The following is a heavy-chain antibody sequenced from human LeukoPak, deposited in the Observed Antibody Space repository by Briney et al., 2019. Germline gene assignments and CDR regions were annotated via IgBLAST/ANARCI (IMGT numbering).Heavy chain of an antibody. Sequence: GGSLRLSCAASGFTFSSYAMRWVRQAPGKGLEWVSSISSSSSYIYYADSVKGRFTISRDNAKNSLYLQMNSLRDEDTAVYYCARELEGWLRSYFDYWGQGTLVTVSS. CDR3: ARELEGWLRSYFDY. CDR2: ISSSSSYI. D-gene: IGHD5-12*01. V-gene: IGHV3-21*01. CDR1: GFTFSSYA. J-gene: IGHJ4*02.